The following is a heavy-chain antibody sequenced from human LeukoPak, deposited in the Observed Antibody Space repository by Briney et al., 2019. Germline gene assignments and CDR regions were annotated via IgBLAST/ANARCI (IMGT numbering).Heavy chain of an antibody. D-gene: IGHD3-3*01. Sequence: SETLSLTCAVYGGSFSGYYWSWIRQPPGKGLEWIGEINHSGSTNYNPSLKSRVTISVDTSKNQFSLKLSSVTAADTAVYYCARELSGYYQYWGQGTLVTVSS. J-gene: IGHJ4*02. CDR3: ARELSGYYQY. CDR2: INHSGST. CDR1: GGSFSGYY. V-gene: IGHV4-34*01.